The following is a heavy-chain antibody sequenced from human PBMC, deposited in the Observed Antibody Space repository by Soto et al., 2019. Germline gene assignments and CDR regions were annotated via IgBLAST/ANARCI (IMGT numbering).Heavy chain of an antibody. J-gene: IGHJ4*02. CDR2: ISSSSSTI. CDR1: GCTLSSYS. CDR3: ARVGHDILTGYYTFDY. D-gene: IGHD3-9*01. V-gene: IGHV3-48*01. Sequence: PGGALTLSCAASGCTLSSYSMKWVRQAPGKGLEGVSYISSSSSTIYYADSVKGRFTISRDNAKNSLYLQMNSLRAEDTAVYYCARVGHDILTGYYTFDYWGQGTLVTVSS.